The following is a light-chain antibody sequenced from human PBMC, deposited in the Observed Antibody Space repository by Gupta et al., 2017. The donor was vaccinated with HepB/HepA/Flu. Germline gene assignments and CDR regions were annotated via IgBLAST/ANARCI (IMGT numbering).Light chain of an antibody. V-gene: IGLV2-23*02. CDR2: EVN. CDR1: SSDIGSYNL. CDR3: CSYAGSNSVI. J-gene: IGLJ2*01. Sequence: QSALTQPASVSGSPGQSITISCTGTSSDIGSYNLVSWYQQHPGKVPKLMIYEVNKGPSGVSNRFSGSKSGNTASLTISALQGEDEADYYCCSYAGSNSVIFGGGTKLTVL.